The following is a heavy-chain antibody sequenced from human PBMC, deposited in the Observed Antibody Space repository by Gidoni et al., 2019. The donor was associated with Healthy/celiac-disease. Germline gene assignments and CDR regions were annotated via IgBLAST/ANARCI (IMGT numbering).Heavy chain of an antibody. Sequence: QVQLVESGGGVVQPGRSRRLSCADSGFTFSSYGMHWVRQAPGKGLEWVEVISYDGSNKYYADSVKGRFTISRDNSKNTLYLQMNSLRAEDTAVYYCAAVGSLDYWGQGTLVTVSS. CDR1: GFTFSSYG. CDR3: AAVGSLDY. J-gene: IGHJ4*02. D-gene: IGHD2-15*01. V-gene: IGHV3-30*03. CDR2: ISYDGSNK.